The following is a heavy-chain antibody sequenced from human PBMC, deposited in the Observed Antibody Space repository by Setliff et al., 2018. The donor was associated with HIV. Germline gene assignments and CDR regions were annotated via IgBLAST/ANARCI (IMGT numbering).Heavy chain of an antibody. J-gene: IGHJ6*01. CDR1: GGSISSGSYY. CDR3: ARGQQSSRLYYYYGMDV. Sequence: PSETLSLTCTVSGGSISSGSYYWSWIRQPAGKGLEWIGRIYTSGSTNYNPSLKSRVTISVDTSKNQFSLKLSSVTAADTAVYYCARGQQSSRLYYYYGMDVWG. D-gene: IGHD6-13*01. CDR2: IYTSGST. V-gene: IGHV4-61*02.